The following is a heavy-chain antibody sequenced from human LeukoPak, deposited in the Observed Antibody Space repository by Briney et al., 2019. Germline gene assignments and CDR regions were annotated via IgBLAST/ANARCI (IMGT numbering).Heavy chain of an antibody. Sequence: PSETLSLTCTVSGGSISSHYWSWIRQPPGKGLEWIGYIYCSGSTNYNPSLKSRVTISVDTSKNQFSLKLSSVTAADTAVYYCARATSGNPLPTSYYYYYMDVWGKGTTVTVSS. CDR2: IYCSGST. D-gene: IGHD4-23*01. V-gene: IGHV4-59*11. J-gene: IGHJ6*03. CDR3: ARATSGNPLPTSYYYYYMDV. CDR1: GGSISSHY.